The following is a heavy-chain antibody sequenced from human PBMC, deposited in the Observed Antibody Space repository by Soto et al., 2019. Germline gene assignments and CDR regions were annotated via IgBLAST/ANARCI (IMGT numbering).Heavy chain of an antibody. CDR1: GGSFSGYY. J-gene: IGHJ6*02. V-gene: IGHV4-34*01. Sequence: SETLSLTCGVYGGSFSGYYWSWSRQTPGKGLEWIGEINHSGSTNYNPSLKSRVTISVDTSKSQFSLKLSSVTAADTAVYYCARGQKYYTSGSRVMYYYYGMDVWGQGTTVTVSS. CDR2: INHSGST. CDR3: ARGQKYYTSGSRVMYYYYGMDV. D-gene: IGHD3-10*01.